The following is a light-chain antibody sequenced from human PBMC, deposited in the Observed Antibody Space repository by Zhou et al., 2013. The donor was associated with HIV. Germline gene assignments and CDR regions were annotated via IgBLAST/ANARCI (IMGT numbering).Light chain of an antibody. Sequence: DIQMTQSPPSLSASVGDRVTITCQASQDIKKYLNWYQQKAGQAPKLLIYDASNLQTGVPSRFSGSGSGTDFTFTISSLQPEDIATYYCQQCDSLPYSFGQGTNLEIK. CDR1: QDIKKY. J-gene: IGKJ2*03. V-gene: IGKV1-33*01. CDR2: DAS. CDR3: QQCDSLPYS.